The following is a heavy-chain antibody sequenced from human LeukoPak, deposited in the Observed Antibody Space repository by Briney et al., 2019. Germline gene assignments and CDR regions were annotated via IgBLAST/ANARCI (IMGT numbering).Heavy chain of an antibody. D-gene: IGHD3-3*01. CDR3: ARDTHFLEWLLYY. CDR2: ISSSSSTI. Sequence: PGGSLRLSCAASGFTFSSYSMNWVRQAPGKGLEWVSYISSSSSTIYYADSVKGQFTISRDNAKNSLYLQMNSLRAEDTAVYYCARDTHFLEWLLYYWGQGTLVTVSS. CDR1: GFTFSSYS. J-gene: IGHJ4*02. V-gene: IGHV3-48*01.